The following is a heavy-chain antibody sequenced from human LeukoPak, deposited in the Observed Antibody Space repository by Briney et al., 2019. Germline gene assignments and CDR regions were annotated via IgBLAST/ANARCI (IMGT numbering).Heavy chain of an antibody. J-gene: IGHJ3*01. V-gene: IGHV1-18*04. Sequence: ASVRVSCKISGYTFRIYSIGWVRQAPGQGLEWMGWISPYNGYTKYAQRVQGRLTLSTDTSTSIAYMELRSLTSDDTAVYYCARRGRYCSSSSCYHDAFDVWGQGTMVTVSS. D-gene: IGHD2-2*01. CDR1: GYTFRIYS. CDR2: ISPYNGYT. CDR3: ARRGRYCSSSSCYHDAFDV.